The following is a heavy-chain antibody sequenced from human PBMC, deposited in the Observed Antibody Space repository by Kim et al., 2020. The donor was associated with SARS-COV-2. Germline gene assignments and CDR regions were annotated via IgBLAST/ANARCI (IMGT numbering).Heavy chain of an antibody. Sequence: DSLQCRLTISRDNANTTLYLQMNSLRAEHTAVYYCAREVWIGTSKNLFDYWGQGTLVTVSS. J-gene: IGHJ4*02. D-gene: IGHD2-2*03. CDR3: AREVWIGTSKNLFDY. V-gene: IGHV3-30*07.